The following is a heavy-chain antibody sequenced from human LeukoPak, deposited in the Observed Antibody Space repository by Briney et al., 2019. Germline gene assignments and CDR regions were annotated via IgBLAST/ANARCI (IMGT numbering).Heavy chain of an antibody. CDR1: GFTFSNAW. CDR3: TTERDYYDSSGYRFMVDY. D-gene: IGHD3-22*01. V-gene: IGHV3-15*01. CDR2: IKSKTDGGTT. Sequence: GGSLRLSCAASGFTFSNAWMSWVRQAPGKGLEWVGRIKSKTDGGTTDYAAPVKGRFTISRDDSKNTLYLQMNSLKTEDTAVYYCTTERDYYDSSGYRFMVDYWGQGTLVTVSS. J-gene: IGHJ4*02.